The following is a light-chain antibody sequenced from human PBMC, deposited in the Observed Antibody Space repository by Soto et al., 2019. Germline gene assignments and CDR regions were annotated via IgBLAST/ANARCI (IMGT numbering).Light chain of an antibody. CDR2: YDS. Sequence: SYELTQPPSVSMAPGKTARITCGGNNIGSKSVHWYQQKPGQAPVLVIYYDSDRPSGIPERFSGSNSGNTATLTISRVEAGDEADYCCQVWDSSSDHHVVFGGGTKLTVL. CDR3: QVWDSSSDHHVV. J-gene: IGLJ2*01. V-gene: IGLV3-21*04. CDR1: NIGSKS.